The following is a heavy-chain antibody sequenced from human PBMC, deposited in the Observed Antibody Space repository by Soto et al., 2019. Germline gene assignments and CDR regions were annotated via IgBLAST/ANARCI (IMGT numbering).Heavy chain of an antibody. CDR3: ARDLGAVAGTTGY. CDR2: ISSSSSYI. CDR1: GFTFSSYS. V-gene: IGHV3-21*01. J-gene: IGHJ4*02. D-gene: IGHD6-19*01. Sequence: EVQLVESGGGLVKPGGSLRLSCAASGFTFSSYSMNWVRQAPGKGLEWVSSISSSSSYIYYADSVKGRFTISRDNAKNSLSLQMNSLRAEDTAVYYCARDLGAVAGTTGYWGQGTLVTVSS.